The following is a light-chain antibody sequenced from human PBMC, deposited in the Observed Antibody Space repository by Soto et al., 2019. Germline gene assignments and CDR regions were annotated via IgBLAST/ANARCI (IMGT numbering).Light chain of an antibody. CDR1: SSDVGGYNS. J-gene: IGLJ1*01. V-gene: IGLV2-14*03. CDR2: NVN. CDR3: SSYTSTSTYV. Sequence: LIQPASVSGSPGQSITISCTGTSSDVGGYNSVSWYQQHPGKAPKLMIYNVNNRPSGISNRFSGSKSGNTASLTISGLQAEDEADYYCSSYTSTSTYVFGTGTKVTVL.